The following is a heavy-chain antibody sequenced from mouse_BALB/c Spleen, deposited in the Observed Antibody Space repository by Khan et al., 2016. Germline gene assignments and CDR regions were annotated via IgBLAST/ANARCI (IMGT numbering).Heavy chain of an antibody. Sequence: EVQLVESGPGLVKPSQSLSLTCSVTGYSITSGYYWNWIRQFPGNKLEWMGYLSYDGSHHYNPSLTNRIYITRDTSKNQFFLTLNYVPTEATATYYWARGGDGYYSSFDYWGQGTTLTVSS. D-gene: IGHD2-3*01. V-gene: IGHV3-6*02. J-gene: IGHJ2*01. CDR3: ARGGDGYYSSFDY. CDR1: GYSITSGYY. CDR2: LSYDGSH.